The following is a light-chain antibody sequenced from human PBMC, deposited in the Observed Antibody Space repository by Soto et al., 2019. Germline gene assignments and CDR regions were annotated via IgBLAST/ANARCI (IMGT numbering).Light chain of an antibody. CDR1: QSVSSN. CDR3: QQYNTWPKT. Sequence: EIVMTQSPATLSVSPGERATLSCRASQSVSSNLAWYQQKPCQAPRLLISGVSTRATGIPARFSGSGSGTEFTLTISSLQSEDFAVYYCQQYNTWPKTFGQGTKVEIK. CDR2: GVS. V-gene: IGKV3-15*01. J-gene: IGKJ1*01.